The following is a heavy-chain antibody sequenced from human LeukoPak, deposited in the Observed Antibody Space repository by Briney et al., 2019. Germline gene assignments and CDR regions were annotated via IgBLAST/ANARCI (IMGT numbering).Heavy chain of an antibody. V-gene: IGHV3-72*01. Sequence: GGSLRLSCAASGFTFSDHYMDWVRQAPGKGLEWVGRTRNKANSYTTEYAASVKGRFTISRDDSKNSLYLQMNSLKTEDTAVYYCARGRFLYYFDYWGQGTLVTVSS. CDR2: TRNKANSYTT. CDR1: GFTFSDHY. J-gene: IGHJ4*02. CDR3: ARGRFLYYFDY.